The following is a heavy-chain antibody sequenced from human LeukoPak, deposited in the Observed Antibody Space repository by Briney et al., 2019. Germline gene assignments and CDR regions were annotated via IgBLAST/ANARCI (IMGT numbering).Heavy chain of an antibody. V-gene: IGHV3-21*01. CDR1: GFIFSSYA. Sequence: GGSLRLSCAASGFIFSSYAMSWVRQAPGKGLEWVSSISGSGSYIHYADSMKGRFTISRDNAKKSVYLHMSRLRAVDTAVYYCARGLGSGDYVANAFDFWGRGTTVSVS. CDR2: ISGSGSYI. J-gene: IGHJ3*01. D-gene: IGHD4-17*01. CDR3: ARGLGSGDYVANAFDF.